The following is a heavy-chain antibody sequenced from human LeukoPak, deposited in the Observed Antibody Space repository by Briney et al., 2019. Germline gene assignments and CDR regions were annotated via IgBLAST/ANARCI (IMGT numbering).Heavy chain of an antibody. D-gene: IGHD3-3*01. CDR1: GGSFSGYY. CDR2: INHSGST. J-gene: IGHJ3*02. V-gene: IGHV4-34*01. CDR3: ARETRHYDFWSGHLCAFDI. Sequence: PSETLSLTCAVYGGSFSGYYWSWIRQPPGKGLEWIGEINHSGSTNYNPSLKSRVTISVDTPKNQFSLKLSSVTAADTAVYYCARETRHYDFWSGHLCAFDIWGQGTMVTVSS.